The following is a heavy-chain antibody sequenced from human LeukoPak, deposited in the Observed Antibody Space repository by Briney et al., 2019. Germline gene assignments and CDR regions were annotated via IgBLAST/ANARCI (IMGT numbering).Heavy chain of an antibody. CDR1: GFTFSSYG. CDR2: IRYDGSNK. V-gene: IGHV3-30*02. Sequence: GGSLRLSCAASGFTFSSYGMHWVRQAPGKGLEWVAFIRYDGSNKYYVDSVKGRFTISRDNSKNTLYLQMNSLRAEDTAVYYCAKDFYCSSTSCSWVLDYWGQGTLVTVSS. CDR3: AKDFYCSSTSCSWVLDY. J-gene: IGHJ4*02. D-gene: IGHD2-2*01.